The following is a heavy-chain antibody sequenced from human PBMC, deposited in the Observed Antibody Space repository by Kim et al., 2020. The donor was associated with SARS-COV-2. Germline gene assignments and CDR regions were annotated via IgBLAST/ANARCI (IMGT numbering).Heavy chain of an antibody. CDR3: ARGILFMGHDY. J-gene: IGHJ4*02. D-gene: IGHD3-10*01. CDR2: INHSGST. Sequence: SETLSLTCAVYGGSFSGYYWSWIRQPPGKGLEWIGEINHSGSTNYNPSLKSRVTISVDTSKNQFSLKLSSVTAADTAVYYCARGILFMGHDYWGQGTLVTVSS. V-gene: IGHV4-34*01. CDR1: GGSFSGYY.